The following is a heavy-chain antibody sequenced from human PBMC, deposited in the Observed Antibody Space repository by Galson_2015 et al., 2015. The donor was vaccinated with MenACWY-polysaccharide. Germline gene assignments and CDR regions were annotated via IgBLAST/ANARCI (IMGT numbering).Heavy chain of an antibody. CDR1: GYTFTAYA. V-gene: IGHV1-3*01. D-gene: IGHD3-22*01. Sequence: SVKVSCKAFGYTFTAYAIHWVRQAPGQRLEWMGWINAGNGNTKYSQKFQGRVTITRDTSASAAYMELSSLRSEDTAVYYCARVGYDSSGYYLFPIDYGGQGTLVTVSS. CDR2: INAGNGNT. CDR3: ARVGYDSSGYYLFPIDY. J-gene: IGHJ4*02.